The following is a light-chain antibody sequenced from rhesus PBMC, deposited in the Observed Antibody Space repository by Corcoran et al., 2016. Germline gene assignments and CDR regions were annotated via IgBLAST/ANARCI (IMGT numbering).Light chain of an antibody. CDR1: QGISNY. CDR2: EAS. J-gene: IGKJ1*01. CDR3: LQYNSDLTWT. Sequence: DIQMTQSPSSLSASVGDRVTITCMASQGISNYLSWYQQKPGKAPKLLIYEASTLQSGVPTRFSGSGSGTDFTHTISSLQPEDFATYYYLQYNSDLTWTFGQGTKVEIK. V-gene: IGKV1S21*01.